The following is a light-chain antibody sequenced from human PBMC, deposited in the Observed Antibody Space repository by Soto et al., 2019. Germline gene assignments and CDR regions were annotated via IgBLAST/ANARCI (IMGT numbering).Light chain of an antibody. CDR2: GAS. J-gene: IGKJ3*01. V-gene: IGKV3-20*01. CDR1: QSVSSSY. Sequence: EIVLTQSPGTLSLSPGERATLSCRASQSVSSSYLAWYQQXXXXAPRLLIYGASSRATGIPDRFXXXGSGXXXTLTISRLEPEDFAVYYCQQYGSSLFTFGPGTKVDVK. CDR3: QQYGSSLFT.